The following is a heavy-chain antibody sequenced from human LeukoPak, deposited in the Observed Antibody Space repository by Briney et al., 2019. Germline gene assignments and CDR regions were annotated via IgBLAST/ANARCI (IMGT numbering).Heavy chain of an antibody. CDR3: AKGESSLVYGDYHTTGDY. CDR1: GFTFDDYA. Sequence: GGSLRLSYAASGFTFDDYAMHWVRQAPGKGLEWVSGISWNSGSIGYADSVKGRFTISRDNAKNSLYLQMNSLRAEDTALYYCAKGESSLVYGDYHTTGDYWGQGTLVTVSS. V-gene: IGHV3-9*01. D-gene: IGHD4-17*01. CDR2: ISWNSGSI. J-gene: IGHJ4*02.